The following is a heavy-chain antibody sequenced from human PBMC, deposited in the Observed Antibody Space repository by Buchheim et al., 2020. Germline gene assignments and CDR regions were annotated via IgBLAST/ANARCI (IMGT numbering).Heavy chain of an antibody. V-gene: IGHV3-11*04. CDR2: ISGSGNTE. CDR1: GFAFNDYY. CDR3: ARDAAMVRDYYYGMDV. J-gene: IGHJ6*02. Sequence: QVQLAESGGGLVKPGGSLRLSCAASGFAFNDYYMMWIRQAPGKRLEWIAFISGSGNTEYYADSVKGRFTISRDNAKNSLYLQMNSLRAEDTAVYYCARDAAMVRDYYYGMDVWGQGTT. D-gene: IGHD5-18*01.